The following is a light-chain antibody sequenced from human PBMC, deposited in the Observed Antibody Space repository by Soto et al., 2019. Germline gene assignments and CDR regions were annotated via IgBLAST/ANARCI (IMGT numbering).Light chain of an antibody. CDR1: NSDVGSYNY. CDR3: SSYTISRTYV. Sequence: QSALTQPASVAGSPGQSITISCTGTNSDVGSYNYVSWHQQHPGKAPKLMIYNVYDRPSGISNRFSGSKSGNTASLTISGLQGEDEADYYCSSYTISRTYVFGTGTKLTVL. CDR2: NVY. V-gene: IGLV2-14*03. J-gene: IGLJ1*01.